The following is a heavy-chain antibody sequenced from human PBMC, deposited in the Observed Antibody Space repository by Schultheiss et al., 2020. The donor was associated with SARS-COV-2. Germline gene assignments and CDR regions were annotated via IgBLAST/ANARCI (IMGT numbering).Heavy chain of an antibody. D-gene: IGHD5-24*01. Sequence: GGSLRLSCKGSGYSFTSYWIGWVRQMPGKGLEWMGIIYPGDSDTRYSPSFRGQVTISVDKSINTAYLQWSSLQASDTAIYFCARSDGPSIDYWGQGTLVTVSS. CDR3: ARSDGPSIDY. CDR1: GYSFTSYW. CDR2: IYPGDSDT. J-gene: IGHJ4*02. V-gene: IGHV5-51*01.